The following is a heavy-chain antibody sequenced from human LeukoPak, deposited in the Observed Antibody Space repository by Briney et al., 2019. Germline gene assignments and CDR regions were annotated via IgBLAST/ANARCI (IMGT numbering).Heavy chain of an antibody. D-gene: IGHD6-19*01. J-gene: IGHJ4*02. CDR1: GFTFSNYW. CDR3: ARRSAVAGTLDY. V-gene: IGHV3-74*01. CDR2: IKSDGRTT. Sequence: GGSLRLSCAASGFTFSNYWMHWVRQAPGKGLVWVSRIKSDGRTTSYADSVKGRFTISRDNAKNTLYLQLSSLRAEDTAVYYCARRSAVAGTLDYWGQGTLVTVSS.